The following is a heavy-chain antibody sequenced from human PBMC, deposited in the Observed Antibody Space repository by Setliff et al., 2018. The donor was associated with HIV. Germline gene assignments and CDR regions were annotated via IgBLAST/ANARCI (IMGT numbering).Heavy chain of an antibody. J-gene: IGHJ6*03. V-gene: IGHV1-8*02. CDR1: GYTFSSYD. CDR3: ARARRDSYDRGRRNHYYIDV. D-gene: IGHD3-22*01. Sequence: ASVKVSCKASGYTFSSYDINWVRQATGQGLEWMGWMNPNSGNTGYAQKFQGRVTMTRDTSISTAYMELNNLKFEDTAVFYCARARRDSYDRGRRNHYYIDVWGKGTTVTVSS. CDR2: MNPNSGNT.